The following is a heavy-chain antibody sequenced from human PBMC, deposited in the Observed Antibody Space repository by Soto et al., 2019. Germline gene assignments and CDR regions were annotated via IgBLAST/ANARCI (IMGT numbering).Heavy chain of an antibody. CDR2: IYPGDSDT. Sequence: PGESLKISCKGSGCSFTSYWIGWVRQMPGKGLEWMGIIYPGDSDTRYSPSFQGQVTISADKSISTAYLQWSSLKASDTAMYYCATQGATTFPTFDYWGQGTLVTVSS. V-gene: IGHV5-51*01. J-gene: IGHJ4*02. CDR3: ATQGATTFPTFDY. CDR1: GCSFTSYW. D-gene: IGHD5-12*01.